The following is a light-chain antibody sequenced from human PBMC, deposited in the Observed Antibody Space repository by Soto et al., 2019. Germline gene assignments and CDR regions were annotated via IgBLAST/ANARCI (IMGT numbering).Light chain of an antibody. Sequence: QSVLTQPPSASGSPGQSVTISCTGTSSDVGGYNYVSWYQQHPGKVPKLMIYEVSKRPSGVPDRFSGSKSGNTASLTVSGLQAEDEADYYCSSYAGSNNLVFGTGTKLTVL. CDR1: SSDVGGYNY. V-gene: IGLV2-8*01. CDR3: SSYAGSNNLV. J-gene: IGLJ1*01. CDR2: EVS.